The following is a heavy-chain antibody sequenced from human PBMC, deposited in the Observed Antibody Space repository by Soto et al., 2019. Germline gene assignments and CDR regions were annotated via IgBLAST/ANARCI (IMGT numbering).Heavy chain of an antibody. CDR1: GFTLSDHY. Sequence: EVQLVESGGGLVQPGGSLRLSCVVSGFTLSDHYIDWVRQAPGKRLEWVGRTKNKAQRYTTEYAASVKGRFTISRDDSENSVYLQMNSLKPEDTAVYYGVRWDSGNPENWGQGTLVTVSS. V-gene: IGHV3-72*01. D-gene: IGHD1-26*01. CDR3: VRWDSGNPEN. CDR2: TKNKAQRYTT. J-gene: IGHJ4*02.